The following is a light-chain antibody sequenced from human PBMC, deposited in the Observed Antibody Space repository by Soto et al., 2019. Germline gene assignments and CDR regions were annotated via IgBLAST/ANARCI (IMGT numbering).Light chain of an antibody. CDR2: RND. V-gene: IGLV1-47*01. CDR1: SSNIGSNY. CDR3: AAWDDSLSGWV. J-gene: IGLJ3*02. Sequence: QSVLTQPPSASGTPGQRVTIYCSGSSSNIGSNYVYWYQQLPGTAPKLLINRNDERPSGVPDRFSGSKSGTSASLAISGVRSDDDADYYCAAWDDSLSGWVFGGGTKVTVL.